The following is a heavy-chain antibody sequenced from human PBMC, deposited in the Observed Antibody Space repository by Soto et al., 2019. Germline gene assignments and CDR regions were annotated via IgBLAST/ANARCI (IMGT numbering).Heavy chain of an antibody. CDR1: GGSIRSYY. CDR2: IYYSGST. CDR3: ARRVKYGSGRRPAYYFDY. V-gene: IGHV4-59*01. Sequence: QVQLQESGPGLVKPSETLSLTCTVSGGSIRSYYWSWIRQPPGKGLEWIGYIYYSGSTNYNPSLMSRVTISVDTSKNQFSLKLSSVTAEDTAVYYCARRVKYGSGRRPAYYFDYWGQGTLVTVSS. D-gene: IGHD3-10*01. J-gene: IGHJ4*02.